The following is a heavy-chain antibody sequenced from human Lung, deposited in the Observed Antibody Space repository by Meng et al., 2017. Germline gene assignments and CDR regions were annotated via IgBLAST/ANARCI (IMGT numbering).Heavy chain of an antibody. V-gene: IGHV4-34*01. CDR3: ARGPTTMAHDFDY. J-gene: IGHJ4*02. CDR1: AGSFSDYY. CDR2: ISHSGST. Sequence: QLRQGGDGLLRPSEALSLAVVFPAGSFSDYYLSWIRQPPGKGLEWIEEISHSGSTNYNPPLESRSTISVDTSQNNLSLKLSSVTAADSAVYYCARGPTTMAHDFDYWGQGTLVTVSS. D-gene: IGHD4-11*01.